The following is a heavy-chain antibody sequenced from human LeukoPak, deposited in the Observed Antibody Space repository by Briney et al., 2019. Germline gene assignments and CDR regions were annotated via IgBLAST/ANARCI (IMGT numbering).Heavy chain of an antibody. CDR2: ISAYNGNT. J-gene: IGHJ4*02. D-gene: IGHD3-10*01. Sequence: ASVKVSCKASGGTFSSYAISWVRQAPGQGLEWMGWISAYNGNTNYAQKLQGRVTMTTDTSTSTAYMELRSLRSDDTAVYYCARAPYTDSYYYGFWGQGTLVTVPS. CDR1: GGTFSSYA. V-gene: IGHV1-18*01. CDR3: ARAPYTDSYYYGF.